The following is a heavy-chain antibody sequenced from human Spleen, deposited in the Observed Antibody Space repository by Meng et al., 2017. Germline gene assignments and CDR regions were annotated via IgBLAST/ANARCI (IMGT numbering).Heavy chain of an antibody. Sequence: GGPLRLSCAASGFTFSNYAMTWVRQAPGKGLEWVSGISGRDNSAYYADSVKGRFTISRDNSKNTLYLQMNGLSVEYTAIYYCAKDGRLRGTSVYSMVVWGHGITVTVSS. CDR1: GFTFSNYA. D-gene: IGHD1-14*01. CDR2: ISGRDNSA. J-gene: IGHJ6*02. CDR3: AKDGRLRGTSVYSMVV. V-gene: IGHV3-23*01.